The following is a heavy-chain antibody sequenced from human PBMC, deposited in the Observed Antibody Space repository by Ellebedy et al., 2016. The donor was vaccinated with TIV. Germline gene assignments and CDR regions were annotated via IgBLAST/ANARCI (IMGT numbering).Heavy chain of an antibody. CDR2: IWYDGSNK. J-gene: IGHJ3*02. CDR1: GFTFSSYG. D-gene: IGHD3-22*01. Sequence: GGSLRLSCAASGFTFSSYGMHWVRQAPGKGLEWVALIWYDGSNKYYADSVKGRFTISRDNSKTQLDFQMNSLTAEDTAVYYCARIGEPNHYYDSSGYYYRSVIAGAFDIWGQGTTVTVSS. V-gene: IGHV3-33*08. CDR3: ARIGEPNHYYDSSGYYYRSVIAGAFDI.